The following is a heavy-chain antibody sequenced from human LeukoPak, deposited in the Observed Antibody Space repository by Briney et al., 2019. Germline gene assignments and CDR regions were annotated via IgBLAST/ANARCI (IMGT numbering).Heavy chain of an antibody. CDR1: GGSISSSSYY. V-gene: IGHV4-39*07. J-gene: IGHJ5*02. Sequence: SETLSLTCTVSGGSISSSSYYWGWIRQPPGKGLEWIGSIYYSGSTYYNPSLKSRVTISVDTSKNQFSLKLSSVTAADTAVCYCARENGGYYYDSSWFDPWGQRTLVTVSS. CDR2: IYYSGST. D-gene: IGHD3-22*01. CDR3: ARENGGYYYDSSWFDP.